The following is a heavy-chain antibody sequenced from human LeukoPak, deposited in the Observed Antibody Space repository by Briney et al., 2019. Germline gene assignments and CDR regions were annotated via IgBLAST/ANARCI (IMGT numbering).Heavy chain of an antibody. D-gene: IGHD3-10*01. CDR2: IIPIFGTA. Sequence: SVKVSCKASGGTFSSYAISWVRQAPGQGLEWMGGIIPIFGTANYAQKFQGRVTITADESTSTAYMELSSLRSEDTAVYYCARPKLPRQYYYGGFDYWGQGTLVTVSS. CDR3: ARPKLPRQYYYGGFDY. CDR1: GGTFSSYA. J-gene: IGHJ4*02. V-gene: IGHV1-69*13.